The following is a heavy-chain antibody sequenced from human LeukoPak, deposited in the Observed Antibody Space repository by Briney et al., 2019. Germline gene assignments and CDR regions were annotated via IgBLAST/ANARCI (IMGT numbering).Heavy chain of an antibody. V-gene: IGHV3-33*01. J-gene: IGHJ4*02. Sequence: GGSLRLSCAASGFTFSSYGMHWVRQAPGKGLEWVAVIWYDGSNKYYADSVKGRFTISRDNSKNTLYLQMNSLRAEDTAVYYCARESWEVRGVGVDYWGQGTLVTVSS. CDR3: ARESWEVRGVGVDY. CDR1: GFTFSSYG. CDR2: IWYDGSNK. D-gene: IGHD3-10*01.